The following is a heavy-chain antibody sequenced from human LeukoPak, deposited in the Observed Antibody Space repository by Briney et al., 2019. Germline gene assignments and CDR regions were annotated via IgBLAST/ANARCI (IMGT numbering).Heavy chain of an antibody. J-gene: IGHJ4*02. CDR1: GFTFSSYS. V-gene: IGHV3-21*01. D-gene: IGHD1-26*01. Sequence: GSLRLSCAASGFTFSSYSMNWVRQAPGKGLEWVSSISSSISYIYYADSVKGRFTISRDNAKNSLYLQVNSLRAEDTAVYYCARGLVGATGAYYFDYWGQGTLVTVSS. CDR2: ISSSISYI. CDR3: ARGLVGATGAYYFDY.